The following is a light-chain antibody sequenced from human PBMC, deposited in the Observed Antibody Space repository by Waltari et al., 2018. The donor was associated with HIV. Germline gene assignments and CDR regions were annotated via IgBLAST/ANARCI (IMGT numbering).Light chain of an antibody. V-gene: IGLV1-51*01. CDR2: DNN. Sequence: QSVLTHPPSVSAAPGQKVTISCSGRSSNIGDNYVSWYQQLPGTAPKLLIYDNNKRPSGIPDRFSASKSGTSATLGITGLQTGDEADYYCGTWDSSLSAGLFGGGTKLTVL. J-gene: IGLJ2*01. CDR1: SSNIGDNY. CDR3: GTWDSSLSAGL.